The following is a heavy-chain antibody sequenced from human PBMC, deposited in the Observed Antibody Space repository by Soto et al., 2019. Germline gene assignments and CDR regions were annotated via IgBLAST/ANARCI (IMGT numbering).Heavy chain of an antibody. V-gene: IGHV3-23*01. J-gene: IGHJ4*02. Sequence: GGSLRLSCAASGFTFRSYAMSWVRQAPGKGLEWVSAISGSGATTYYADSVKGRFTISRDNSKNTLNLQMNSLRAEDTAVYYCAKIYSSSWPHFDYWGQGTLVTVSS. CDR3: AKIYSSSWPHFDY. D-gene: IGHD6-13*01. CDR1: GFTFRSYA. CDR2: ISGSGATT.